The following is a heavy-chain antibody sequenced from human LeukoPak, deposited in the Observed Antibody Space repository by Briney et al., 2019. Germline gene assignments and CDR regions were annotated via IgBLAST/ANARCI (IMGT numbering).Heavy chain of an antibody. CDR2: ISGSGGST. J-gene: IGHJ4*02. D-gene: IGHD6-13*01. CDR1: GFTFSSNS. V-gene: IGHV3-23*01. CDR3: AKDSLGGQLVFDY. Sequence: GGSLRLSCAASGFTFSSNSMTWVRQTPGKGLEWVSAISGSGGSTYYADSVKGRFTISRDNSKNTLYLQMNSLRADDPAVYYCAKDSLGGQLVFDYWGQGTLVTVSS.